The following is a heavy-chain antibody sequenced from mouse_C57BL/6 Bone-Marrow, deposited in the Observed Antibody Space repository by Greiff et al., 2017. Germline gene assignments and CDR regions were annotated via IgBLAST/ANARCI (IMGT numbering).Heavy chain of an antibody. V-gene: IGHV1-76*01. D-gene: IGHD1-1*02. CDR1: GYTFTDYY. CDR2: IYPGSGNT. CDR3: ARGGLYYFDY. Sequence: VMLVESGAELVRPGASVKLSCKASGYTFTDYYINWVKQRPGQGLEWIARIYPGSGNTYYNEKFKGKATLTAEKSSSTAYMQLSSLTSEDSAVYFCARGGLYYFDYWGQGTTLTVSS. J-gene: IGHJ2*01.